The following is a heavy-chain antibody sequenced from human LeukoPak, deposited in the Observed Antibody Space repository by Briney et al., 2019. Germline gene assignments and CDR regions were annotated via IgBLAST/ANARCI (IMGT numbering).Heavy chain of an antibody. J-gene: IGHJ4*02. CDR1: GFTFSTYS. V-gene: IGHV3-21*01. D-gene: IGHD2-21*02. Sequence: GGSLRLSCAASGFTFSTYSMNWVRQAPGKGLEWVSSISSTSTYIYYANSVKGRFTISRDNAKNSLYLQMNSLRAEDTAVYYCARDCGGDCYRDYWGQGTLVAVSS. CDR3: ARDCGGDCYRDY. CDR2: ISSTSTYI.